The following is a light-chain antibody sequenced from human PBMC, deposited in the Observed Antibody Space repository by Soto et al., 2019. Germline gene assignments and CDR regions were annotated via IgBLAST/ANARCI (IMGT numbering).Light chain of an antibody. CDR1: SGHSSYA. V-gene: IGLV4-69*01. CDR3: QTWGTGPWV. Sequence: QLVLTQSPSASASLGASVKLTCTLTSGHSSYAIAWHQQQLEKGPRYLMKVNSDGSHSKGDGIPDRFSGSSSGAERYLTISSLQSEDEADYYCQTWGTGPWVFGGGTKVTVL. J-gene: IGLJ3*02. CDR2: VNSDGSH.